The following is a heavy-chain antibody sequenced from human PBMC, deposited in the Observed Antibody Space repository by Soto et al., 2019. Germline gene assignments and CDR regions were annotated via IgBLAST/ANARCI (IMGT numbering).Heavy chain of an antibody. CDR2: ISLYSDGT. J-gene: IGHJ5*02. Sequence: QVQLVQSGGEVKRPGASVKVSCKTSGYTFSNYGITWVRQAPGQPLEWLGWISLYSDGTNYAQKFQVRVSMTTDTSTTTDYMELRRLRSDDTAVYSCARVVPGAEAWFGPWGQGTLVTVSS. V-gene: IGHV1-18*01. CDR3: ARVVPGAEAWFGP. D-gene: IGHD2-2*01. CDR1: GYTFSNYG.